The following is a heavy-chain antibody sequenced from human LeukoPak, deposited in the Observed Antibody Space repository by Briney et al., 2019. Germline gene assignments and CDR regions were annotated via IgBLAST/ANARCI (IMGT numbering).Heavy chain of an antibody. J-gene: IGHJ4*02. Sequence: SETLSLTCTVSGGSISSNTYFWAWIRQPPGKGLEWIGTIYYSGSTYYNPSLNSRVTISVDTSKNQLSLKVTSVTAADTAVYYCARLAYCSGGSCHHDYWGQGTLVTVSS. D-gene: IGHD2-15*01. V-gene: IGHV4-39*01. CDR2: IYYSGST. CDR3: ARLAYCSGGSCHHDY. CDR1: GGSISSNTYF.